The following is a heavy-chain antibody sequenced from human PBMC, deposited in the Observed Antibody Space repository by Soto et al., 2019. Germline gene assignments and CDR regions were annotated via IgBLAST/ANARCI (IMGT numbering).Heavy chain of an antibody. CDR1: GGTFSSYA. V-gene: IGHV1-69*13. J-gene: IGHJ4*02. D-gene: IGHD5-12*01. Sequence: GAAVKVSCKASGGTFSSYAISWVRQAPGQGLEWMGGIIPIFGTANYAQKFQGRVTITADESTSTAYMELSSLRSEDTAVYYCARGPFRSGYDYGPSDYWGQGTLVTVSS. CDR3: ARGPFRSGYDYGPSDY. CDR2: IIPIFGTA.